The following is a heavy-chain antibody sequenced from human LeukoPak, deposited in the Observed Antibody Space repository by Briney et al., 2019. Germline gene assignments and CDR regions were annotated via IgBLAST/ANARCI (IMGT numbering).Heavy chain of an antibody. CDR1: GFSLSTSGMC. D-gene: IGHD3-10*01. J-gene: IGHJ6*04. V-gene: IGHV2-70*01. Sequence: SGPALMKPTPTLTLTCTFSGFSLSTSGMCVSWIRQPPVKALEWLALIDWDDDKYYSTSLKTRLTISKDTSKNQVVLTMTNMDPVDTATYYCARIHYYGSGSYSRGYCYGMDVWGKGTTVTVSS. CDR3: ARIHYYGSGSYSRGYCYGMDV. CDR2: IDWDDDK.